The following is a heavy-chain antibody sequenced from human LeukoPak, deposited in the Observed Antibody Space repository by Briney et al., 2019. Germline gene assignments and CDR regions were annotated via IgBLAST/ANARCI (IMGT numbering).Heavy chain of an antibody. J-gene: IGHJ3*02. D-gene: IGHD5-18*01. CDR2: IIPIFGTV. CDR3: ARGGGYSYGPRDAFDI. V-gene: IGHV1-69*05. CDR1: GGTFSSYA. Sequence: SVKVSCKASGGTFSSYAISWVRQAPGQGLEWMGGIIPIFGTVNYAQKFQGRVTITTDESTSTAYMELSSLRSDDTAVYYCARGGGYSYGPRDAFDIWGQGTMVTVSS.